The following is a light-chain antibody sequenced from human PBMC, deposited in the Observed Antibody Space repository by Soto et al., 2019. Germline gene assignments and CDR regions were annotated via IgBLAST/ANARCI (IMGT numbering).Light chain of an antibody. V-gene: IGKV3D-15*01. CDR2: GAS. Sequence: EIVLTQSPATLSLSPGERAILSCRASQSVDRNLAWYQQKPGQAPRLLIYGASTRPTGIPDRFGGSGSGTEFSLTISSLQSEDFAVYYCQQYDSWPLTFGGGTKVDI. CDR3: QQYDSWPLT. CDR1: QSVDRN. J-gene: IGKJ4*01.